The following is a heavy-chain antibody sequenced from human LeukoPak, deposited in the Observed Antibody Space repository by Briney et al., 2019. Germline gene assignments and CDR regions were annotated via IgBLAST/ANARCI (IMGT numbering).Heavy chain of an antibody. D-gene: IGHD1-1*01. CDR2: ISGSGGST. Sequence: GGTLRLFCEASGFTFSSYGMSWVRQAPGKGLEWVSAISGSGGSTYYADSVKGRFTISRENSKNTLYLQMNSLRAEDTAVYYCAKGLERESRLDSWGQGTLVTVSS. CDR1: GFTFSSYG. V-gene: IGHV3-23*01. CDR3: AKGLERESRLDS. J-gene: IGHJ4*02.